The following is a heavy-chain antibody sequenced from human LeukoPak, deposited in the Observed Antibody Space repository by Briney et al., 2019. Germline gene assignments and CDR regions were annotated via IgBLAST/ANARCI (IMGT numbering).Heavy chain of an antibody. CDR1: GGSFSGYY. Sequence: PSETLSLTCAVYGGSFSGYYWSWIRQPPGKGLEWIGEINHSGSTNYNPSLKSRVTISVDTSKNQFSLKLSSVTAADTAVYYCARGIGLLWFGVPMGCWFDPWGQGTLVTVSS. V-gene: IGHV4-34*01. CDR2: INHSGST. D-gene: IGHD3-10*01. CDR3: ARGIGLLWFGVPMGCWFDP. J-gene: IGHJ5*02.